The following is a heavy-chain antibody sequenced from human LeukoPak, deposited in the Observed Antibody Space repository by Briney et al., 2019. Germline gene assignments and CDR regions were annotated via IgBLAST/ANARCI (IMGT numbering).Heavy chain of an antibody. D-gene: IGHD3-22*01. Sequence: VSVKVSCKASGYTFTGYYMHWVRQAPGQGLEWMGRINPNSGGTNYAQKFQGRVTMTRDTSISTAYMELSRLRSDDTAVYYCARGAYYYDSSGYYGGDYWGQGTLVTVSS. J-gene: IGHJ4*02. CDR1: GYTFTGYY. CDR3: ARGAYYYDSSGYYGGDY. V-gene: IGHV1-2*06. CDR2: INPNSGGT.